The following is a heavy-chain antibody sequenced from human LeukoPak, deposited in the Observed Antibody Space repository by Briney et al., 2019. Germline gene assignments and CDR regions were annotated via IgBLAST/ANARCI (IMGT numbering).Heavy chain of an antibody. Sequence: GGSLRLSCAASGFTFSSYWMSWVRQAPGKGLEWVANIKQDGSEKYYVDSVKGRFTISRDNAKNSLYLQMNSLRAEDTAVYYCATSYVLRYSDWLPHPGYFDYWGQGTLVTVSS. CDR2: IKQDGSEK. D-gene: IGHD3-9*01. CDR1: GFTFSSYW. V-gene: IGHV3-7*01. CDR3: ATSYVLRYSDWLPHPGYFDY. J-gene: IGHJ4*02.